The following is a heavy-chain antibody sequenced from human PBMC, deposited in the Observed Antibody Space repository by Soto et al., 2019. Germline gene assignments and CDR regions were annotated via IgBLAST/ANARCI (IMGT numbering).Heavy chain of an antibody. CDR2: ITPMFGIA. CDR3: ASDRHHSGFED. V-gene: IGHV1-69*01. CDR1: GGSFSNYA. J-gene: IGHJ4*02. Sequence: QVHLVQSGAEVKKPGSSVRVSCKASGGSFSNYAVTWVRQAPGQRLEWMGGITPMFGIANYAQKFQGRVTLTADESTGTGYMELSSLRADDTATYYCASDRHHSGFEDWGQGTLVTVSS.